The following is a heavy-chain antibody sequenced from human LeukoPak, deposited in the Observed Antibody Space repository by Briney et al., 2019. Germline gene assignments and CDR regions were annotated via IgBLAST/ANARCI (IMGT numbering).Heavy chain of an antibody. Sequence: GGSLRLSCAASGFTFSGSAMHWVRQASGKGLEWVGRIRSKANSYATAYAASVKGRFTISRDDSKNTTYLQMNSLETEDTAMYSCTRPSFDPWGQGTLVTVSS. CDR2: IRSKANSYAT. CDR3: TRPSFDP. CDR1: GFTFSGSA. J-gene: IGHJ5*02. V-gene: IGHV3-73*01.